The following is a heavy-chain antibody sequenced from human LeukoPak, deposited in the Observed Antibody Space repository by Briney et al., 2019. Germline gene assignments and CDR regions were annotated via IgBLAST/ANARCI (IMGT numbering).Heavy chain of an antibody. CDR3: AKDSSGVVRGYDPMDF. Sequence: GGSLRLSCAASGFIFNNYGMPWVRQAPGKGLEWVAFISYDGSNKYYADSVKGRFTISRDNSKNTLYLQMNSLRAEDTAVYHCAKDSSGVVRGYDPMDFWGKGTTVTFSS. CDR2: ISYDGSNK. D-gene: IGHD5-12*01. V-gene: IGHV3-30*02. J-gene: IGHJ6*03. CDR1: GFIFNNYG.